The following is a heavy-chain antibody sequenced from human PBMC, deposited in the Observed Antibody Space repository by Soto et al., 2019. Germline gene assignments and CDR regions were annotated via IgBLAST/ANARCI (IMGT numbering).Heavy chain of an antibody. V-gene: IGHV3-23*01. CDR3: AKKGGYGDFGIYFDY. D-gene: IGHD4-17*01. CDR1: GFTFSSSP. Sequence: EAQLLESGGGLVQPGGSLRLSCTASGFTFSSSPMTWVRQAPGKGLEWVSTIRGSTDSTYYADSVKGRLTISRDNSKNTLYLQMNSLRAEDTAVYYCAKKGGYGDFGIYFDYWGQGTLVTVSS. CDR2: IRGSTDST. J-gene: IGHJ4*02.